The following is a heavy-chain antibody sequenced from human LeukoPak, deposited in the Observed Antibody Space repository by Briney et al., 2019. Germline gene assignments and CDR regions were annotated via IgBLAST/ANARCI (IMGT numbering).Heavy chain of an antibody. Sequence: GGSLRLSCAASGFTFNTYSINWVRQAPGKGLEWLSYISSSSRNIYYADSVKGRFTISRDNAKNSLYLQMNSLRAEDTAVYYCASDPGEVWGQGTTVTVSS. CDR2: ISSSSRNI. CDR3: ASDPGEV. CDR1: GFTFNTYS. J-gene: IGHJ6*02. V-gene: IGHV3-48*01.